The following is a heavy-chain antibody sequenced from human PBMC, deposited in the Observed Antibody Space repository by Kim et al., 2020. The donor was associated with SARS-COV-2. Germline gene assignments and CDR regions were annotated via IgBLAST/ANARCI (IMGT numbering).Heavy chain of an antibody. CDR1: GGSFSGYY. Sequence: SETLSLTCAVYGGSFSGYYWSWIRQPPGKGLEWIGEINHSGSTNYNPSLKSRVTISVDTSKNQFSLKLSSVTAADTAVYYCARRTALPLRRPFDYWGQGTLVTVSS. D-gene: IGHD1-26*01. CDR2: INHSGST. V-gene: IGHV4-34*01. CDR3: ARRTALPLRRPFDY. J-gene: IGHJ4*02.